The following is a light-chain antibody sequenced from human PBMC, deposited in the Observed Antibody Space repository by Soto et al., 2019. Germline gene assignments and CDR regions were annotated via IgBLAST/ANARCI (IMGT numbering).Light chain of an antibody. CDR2: AAS. CDR1: QSVSSN. CDR3: QQYNNWPYT. V-gene: IGKV3-15*01. J-gene: IGKJ2*01. Sequence: EIVMTQSPATLSVSPGERATLSCRASQSVSSNLAWYQQIPGQATRLLIYAASTRSTAIPARCSGSGSGTEFTLTFTSLQSEDFAVYYCQQYNNWPYTFGQGTKLVIK.